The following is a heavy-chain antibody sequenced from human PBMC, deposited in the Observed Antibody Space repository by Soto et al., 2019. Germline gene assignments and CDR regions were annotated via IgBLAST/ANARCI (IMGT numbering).Heavy chain of an antibody. Sequence: QVQLQQWGAGLLKPSETLSLTCAVYGGSFSGYYWSWIRQPPGKGLEWIGEINHSGSTNYNPSLKSRVTISVDTSKNQFSLKLSSVTAADTAVYYCARVAPIVVVPDAKKKGGRYFDYWGQGSLVTVSS. CDR2: INHSGST. CDR1: GGSFSGYY. CDR3: ARVAPIVVVPDAKKKGGRYFDY. D-gene: IGHD2-2*01. J-gene: IGHJ4*02. V-gene: IGHV4-34*01.